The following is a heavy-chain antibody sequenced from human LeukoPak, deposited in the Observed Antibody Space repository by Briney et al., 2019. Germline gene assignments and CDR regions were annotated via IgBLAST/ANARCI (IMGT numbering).Heavy chain of an antibody. V-gene: IGHV3-30-3*01. D-gene: IGHD1-14*01. J-gene: IGHJ4*02. CDR1: GFTFSSYA. CDR2: ISYDGSNK. CDR3: ARDPTRTGSDGYFLY. Sequence: PGRSLRLSCAASGFTFSSYAMHWVRQAPGKGLEWVAVISYDGSNKYYADSVKGRFTISRDNSKNTLYLQMNSLRAEDTAVYYCARDPTRTGSDGYFLYWGQGTLVTVSS.